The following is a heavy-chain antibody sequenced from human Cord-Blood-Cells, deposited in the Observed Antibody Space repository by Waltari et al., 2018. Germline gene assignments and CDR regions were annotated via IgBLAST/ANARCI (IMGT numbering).Heavy chain of an antibody. V-gene: IGHV4-34*01. CDR3: ARRDYDILTGYDY. J-gene: IGHJ4*02. CDR2: INHSGST. Sequence: QVQLQQWGAGLLKPSETRSLTCAVYGGSFSGYYWSWIRQPPGKGLEWIGEINHSGSTNYNPSLKSRVTISGDTSKNQFSLKLSSVTAADTAVYYCARRDYDILTGYDYWGQGTLVTVSS. D-gene: IGHD3-9*01. CDR1: GGSFSGYY.